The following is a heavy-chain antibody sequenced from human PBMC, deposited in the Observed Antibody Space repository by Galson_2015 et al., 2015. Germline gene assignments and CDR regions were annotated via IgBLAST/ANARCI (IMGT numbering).Heavy chain of an antibody. J-gene: IGHJ4*02. CDR3: ARASYVRGRYYSFDY. Sequence: TLSLTCTVSGDPLSSVGSYWSWIRQHPGKGLEWIGYIYYSGSTHYNPSLKSRVDISVDTSRNQFSLKLSSLTAADTAVYYCARASYVRGRYYSFDYWGQGTLVTVSS. CDR2: IYYSGST. D-gene: IGHD3-10*01. V-gene: IGHV4-31*03. CDR1: GDPLSSVGSY.